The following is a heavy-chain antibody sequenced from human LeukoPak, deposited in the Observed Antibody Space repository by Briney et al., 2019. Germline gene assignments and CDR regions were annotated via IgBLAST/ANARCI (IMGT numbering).Heavy chain of an antibody. D-gene: IGHD6-13*01. J-gene: IGHJ5*02. CDR2: ISGSGGST. CDR1: GFTFSSHA. Sequence: GGSLRLSCVASGFTFSSHAMSWVRQAPGKGLEWVSAISGSGGSTYYADSVKGRFTISRDNSKSTLYPQMNSLRAEDTAVYYCARDRQAAAPNVRFDPWGQGTLVTVSS. V-gene: IGHV3-23*01. CDR3: ARDRQAAAPNVRFDP.